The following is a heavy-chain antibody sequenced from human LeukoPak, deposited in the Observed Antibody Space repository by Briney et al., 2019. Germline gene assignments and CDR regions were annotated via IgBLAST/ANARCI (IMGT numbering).Heavy chain of an antibody. D-gene: IGHD2-15*01. V-gene: IGHV3-9*01. CDR3: AKDQSAGVVVAAIDY. CDR2: ISWNSGSI. Sequence: GGSLRLSCAASGFTFDDYAMRWVRHAPGKGLEWVSGISWNSGSIGYADSVKGRFTISRDKAKNSLYLQMNSLRAEDTALYYCAKDQSAGVVVAAIDYWGQGTLVTVSS. J-gene: IGHJ4*02. CDR1: GFTFDDYA.